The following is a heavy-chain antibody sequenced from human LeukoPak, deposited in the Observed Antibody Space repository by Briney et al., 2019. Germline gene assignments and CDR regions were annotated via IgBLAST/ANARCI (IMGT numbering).Heavy chain of an antibody. Sequence: SETLSHTCTVSGGSISSSSYYWGWIRQPPGKGPEWIGSIYYSGSTYYDPSLKSRVTISVDTSKNQFSLKLSSVTAADTAVYYCARLRSYYYDSSGYYPYYFDYWGQGTLVTVSS. J-gene: IGHJ4*02. V-gene: IGHV4-39*07. CDR2: IYYSGST. CDR3: ARLRSYYYDSSGYYPYYFDY. CDR1: GGSISSSSYY. D-gene: IGHD3-22*01.